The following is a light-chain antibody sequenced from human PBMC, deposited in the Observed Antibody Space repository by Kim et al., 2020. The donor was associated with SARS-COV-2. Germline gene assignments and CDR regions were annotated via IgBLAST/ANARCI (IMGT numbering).Light chain of an antibody. J-gene: IGLJ2*01. Sequence: TVTISGPRRSGGVAANYVRGYQQRRGSAPTIVIYEDNRRPSGIPNRFSGSIRSASNSASLTSSGLRTEDEADYYCQSYDSNNHVVFGGGTQLTVL. CDR2: EDN. CDR1: SGGVAANY. CDR3: QSYDSNNHVV. V-gene: IGLV6-57*03.